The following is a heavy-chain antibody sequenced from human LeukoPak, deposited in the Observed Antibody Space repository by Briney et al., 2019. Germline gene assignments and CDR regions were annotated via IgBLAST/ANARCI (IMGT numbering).Heavy chain of an antibody. J-gene: IGHJ5*02. CDR2: IKPNSGGT. V-gene: IGHV1-2*06. D-gene: IGHD1-26*01. Sequence: ASVKVSCKSSGYTFTDYYMHWVRQAPGQGLEWMGRIKPNSGGTLYAQRFQGRVTMTRDSSISTAYMELSGLTSDDTAVYYCARAYTGGYDNWFDPWGQGTLVTVSS. CDR1: GYTFTDYY. CDR3: ARAYTGGYDNWFDP.